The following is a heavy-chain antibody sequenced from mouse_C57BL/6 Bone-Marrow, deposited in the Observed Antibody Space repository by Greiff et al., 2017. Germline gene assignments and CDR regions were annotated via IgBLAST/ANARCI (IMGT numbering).Heavy chain of an antibody. CDR1: GFTFSDAW. Sequence: EVKLEESGGGLVQPGGSMKLSCAASGFTFSDAWMDWVRQSPEKGLEWVAEIRNKANNHATYYAESVKGRFTISRDDSKSSVYLQMNSLRAEDTGIYYCTRRPITTVVAHVDVWGTGTTVTVSS. CDR3: TRRPITTVVAHVDV. V-gene: IGHV6-6*01. CDR2: IRNKANNHAT. D-gene: IGHD1-1*01. J-gene: IGHJ1*03.